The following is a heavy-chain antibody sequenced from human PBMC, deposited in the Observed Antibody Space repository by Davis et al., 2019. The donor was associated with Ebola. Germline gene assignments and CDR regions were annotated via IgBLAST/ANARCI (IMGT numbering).Heavy chain of an antibody. CDR2: IYPGDSDT. Sequence: GESLKISCKGSGYRFITYWIGWVRQMPGKGLEWMGTIYPGDSDTRYSPSFQGQVTISADKSISTAYLQWSSLKASDTAMYYCARSSAGTTENWFDPWGQGTLVTVSS. CDR1: GYRFITYW. V-gene: IGHV5-51*01. J-gene: IGHJ5*02. CDR3: ARSSAGTTENWFDP. D-gene: IGHD1-7*01.